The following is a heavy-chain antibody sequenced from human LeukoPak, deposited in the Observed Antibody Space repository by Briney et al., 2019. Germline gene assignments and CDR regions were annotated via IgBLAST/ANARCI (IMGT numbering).Heavy chain of an antibody. Sequence: GGSLRLSCAASGFIFRNFAMSWVRQAPGKGLEWVSGLSSGGEKTFYAGSVKGRFTISRDDSNATLFLQMNSLRIEGTAVYYCAKDIEHFDSWGQGTLVTVSS. CDR2: LSSGGEKT. V-gene: IGHV3-23*01. D-gene: IGHD2-15*01. CDR1: GFIFRNFA. J-gene: IGHJ4*02. CDR3: AKDIEHFDS.